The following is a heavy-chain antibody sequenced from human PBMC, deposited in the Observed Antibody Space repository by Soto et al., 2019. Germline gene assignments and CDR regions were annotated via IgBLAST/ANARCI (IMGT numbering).Heavy chain of an antibody. CDR3: ARVFRRGYSYGYHAFDI. Sequence: SETLSLTCTVSGGSISSYYWSWIRQPPGKGLEWIGYIYYSGSTNYNPSLKSRVTISVDTSKNQFSLKLSSVTAADMAVYYCARVFRRGYSYGYHAFDIWGQGTMVTVSS. CDR2: IYYSGST. V-gene: IGHV4-59*01. CDR1: GGSISSYY. J-gene: IGHJ3*02. D-gene: IGHD5-18*01.